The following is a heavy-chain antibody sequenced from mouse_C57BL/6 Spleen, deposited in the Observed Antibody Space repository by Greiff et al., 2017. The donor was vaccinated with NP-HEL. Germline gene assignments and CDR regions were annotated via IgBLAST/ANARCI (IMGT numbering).Heavy chain of an antibody. J-gene: IGHJ4*01. CDR1: GYTFTSYW. D-gene: IGHD1-1*01. CDR3: ARYGIYYYGSSYWYYAMDY. CDR2: IDPSDSET. Sequence: QVQLQQPGAELVRPGSSVKLSCKASGYTFTSYWMHWVKQRPIQGLEWIGNIDPSDSETHYNQKFKDKATLTVDKSSSTAYMQLSSLTSEDSAVYYCARYGIYYYGSSYWYYAMDYWGQGTSVTVSA. V-gene: IGHV1-52*01.